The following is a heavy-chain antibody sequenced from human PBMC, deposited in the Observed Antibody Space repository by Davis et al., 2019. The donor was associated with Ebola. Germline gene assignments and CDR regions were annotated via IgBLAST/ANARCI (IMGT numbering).Heavy chain of an antibody. CDR2: IKQDGSEK. CDR3: ARDLYDFWSGYYDI. Sequence: GESLKISCVASGFTFSNYWMSWVRQAPGKGLEWVANIKQDGSEKYYVDSVKGRFTISRDNAKNSLYLQMNSLRAEDTAVYYCARDLYDFWSGYYDIWGQGTMVTVSS. D-gene: IGHD3-3*01. V-gene: IGHV3-7*03. J-gene: IGHJ3*02. CDR1: GFTFSNYW.